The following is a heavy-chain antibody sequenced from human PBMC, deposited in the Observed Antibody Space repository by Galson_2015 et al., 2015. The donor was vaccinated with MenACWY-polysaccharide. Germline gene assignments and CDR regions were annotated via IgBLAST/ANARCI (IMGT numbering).Heavy chain of an antibody. Sequence: SLRLSCAASGFTFSSYAMSWVRQAPGKGLEWVSAISSSGGSTYYADSVKGRFTISRDNSKNTLYLQMNSLRAEDTAVYYCAKVGRWLPSYFDYWGQGTLVTVSS. V-gene: IGHV3-23*01. CDR1: GFTFSSYA. J-gene: IGHJ4*02. D-gene: IGHD5-12*01. CDR3: AKVGRWLPSYFDY. CDR2: ISSSGGST.